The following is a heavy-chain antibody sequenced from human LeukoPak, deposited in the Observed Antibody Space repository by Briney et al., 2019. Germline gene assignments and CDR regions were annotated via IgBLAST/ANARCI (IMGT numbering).Heavy chain of an antibody. CDR1: GYTFTSYD. J-gene: IGHJ4*02. Sequence: ASVKVSCKASGYTFTSYDINWVRQATGQGLEWMGWMNPNSGNTGYAQKFQGRVTMTRNTSISTAYMELSSLRSEDTAVYYCARWAAYYYDTNFDYWGQGTLVTVSS. CDR3: ARWAAYYYDTNFDY. V-gene: IGHV1-8*01. CDR2: MNPNSGNT. D-gene: IGHD3-22*01.